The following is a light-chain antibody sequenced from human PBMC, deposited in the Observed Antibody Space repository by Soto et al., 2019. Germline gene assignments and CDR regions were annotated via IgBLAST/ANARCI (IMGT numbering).Light chain of an antibody. CDR1: QSVSSY. Sequence: LVMTQSPATLSVSPGDRATLSCRSSQSVSSYLAWYQQKPGQAPRLLIYDASNRATGIPARFSGSGSGTDFTLTISRLEPEDFAVYYCQQYGSLPWTFGQGTKVDI. CDR2: DAS. J-gene: IGKJ1*01. V-gene: IGKV3-20*01. CDR3: QQYGSLPWT.